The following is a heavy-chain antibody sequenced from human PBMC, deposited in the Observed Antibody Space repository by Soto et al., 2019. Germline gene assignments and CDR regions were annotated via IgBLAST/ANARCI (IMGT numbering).Heavy chain of an antibody. CDR1: GYTFTGYY. CDR3: ARGGLVVPAAMAGYCYYYGMDV. V-gene: IGHV1-2*04. J-gene: IGHJ6*02. CDR2: INPNSGGT. Sequence: ASVKVSCKASGYTFTGYYMHWVRQAPGQGLEWMGWINPNSGGTNYAQKFQGWVTMTRDTSISTAYMELSRLRSDVTAVYYCARGGLVVPAAMAGYCYYYGMDVWGQGTTVTVSS. D-gene: IGHD2-2*01.